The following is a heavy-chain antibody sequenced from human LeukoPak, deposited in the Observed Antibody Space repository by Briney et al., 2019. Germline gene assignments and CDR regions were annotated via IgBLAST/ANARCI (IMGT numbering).Heavy chain of an antibody. CDR3: ARVGIAAAKWGGFIDY. CDR1: GGPISSYY. V-gene: IGHV4-59*01. D-gene: IGHD6-13*01. Sequence: PSETLSLTCTVSGGPISSYYWSWIRQPPGKGLEWIGYIYYSGSTNYNPSLKSRVTISVDTSKNQFSLKLSSVTAADTAVYYCARVGIAAAKWGGFIDYWGQGTLVTVSS. CDR2: IYYSGST. J-gene: IGHJ4*02.